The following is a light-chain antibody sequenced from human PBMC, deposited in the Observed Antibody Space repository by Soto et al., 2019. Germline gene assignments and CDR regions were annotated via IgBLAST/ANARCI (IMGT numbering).Light chain of an antibody. V-gene: IGKV1-17*01. J-gene: IGKJ1*01. CDR1: QGIRND. Sequence: ILMTQSPSSLSASVGDRVTFPCRASQGIRNDLAWYQQKPGKAPKRLIYAASTLHSGVPSRFSGSGSGTDFTLTISSLQPEDFATYFCLRVRSYTWTFGRGTKVDIK. CDR3: LRVRSYTWT. CDR2: AAS.